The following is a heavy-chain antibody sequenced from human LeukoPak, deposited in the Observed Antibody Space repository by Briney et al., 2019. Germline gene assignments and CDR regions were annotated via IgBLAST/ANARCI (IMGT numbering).Heavy chain of an antibody. CDR3: ARDGSEYDILTGYPKDY. V-gene: IGHV1-18*01. CDR1: GYTFTSYG. J-gene: IGHJ4*02. Sequence: ASVKVSCKASGYTFTSYGISWVRHAPGQGLEWMGWISAYNGNTNYAQKLQGRVTMTTDTSTSTAYMELRSLRSDDTAVYYCARDGSEYDILTGYPKDYWGQGTLVTVSS. D-gene: IGHD3-9*01. CDR2: ISAYNGNT.